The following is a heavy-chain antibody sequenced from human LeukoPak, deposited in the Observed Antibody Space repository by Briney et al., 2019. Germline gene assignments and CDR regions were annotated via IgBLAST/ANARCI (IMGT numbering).Heavy chain of an antibody. V-gene: IGHV4-59*08. Sequence: PSETLSLTCTVSGGSISSYYWSWIRQPPGKGLEWIAYISDIGSINYNPSLKSRVSISLDTSKNQFSLKLSSVTAADTAVYYCAGHHPRNTVDFWGQGTLVTVSS. D-gene: IGHD2/OR15-2a*01. CDR3: AGHHPRNTVDF. J-gene: IGHJ4*02. CDR2: ISDIGSI. CDR1: GGSISSYY.